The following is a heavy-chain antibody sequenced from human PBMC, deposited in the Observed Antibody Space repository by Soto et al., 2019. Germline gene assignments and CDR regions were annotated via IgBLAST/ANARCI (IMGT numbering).Heavy chain of an antibody. J-gene: IGHJ4*02. CDR3: ARDLTPGLVDH. V-gene: IGHV1-18*01. D-gene: IGHD3-9*01. CDR2: ISTYNGNT. Sequence: QVQLVQSGAEVKKPGASVKVSCKASGYTFTSYGISWVRQAPGQGLEWMGWISTYNGNTNYAQKLQGRVTMTTDTSTSPAYMGLRRLRSDDTAVYYCARDLTPGLVDHWGQGTLVTVSS. CDR1: GYTFTSYG.